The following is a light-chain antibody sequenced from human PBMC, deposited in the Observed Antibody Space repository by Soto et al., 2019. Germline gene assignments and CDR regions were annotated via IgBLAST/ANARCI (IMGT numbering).Light chain of an antibody. CDR2: GAS. CDR1: QSVSSN. V-gene: IGKV3-15*01. J-gene: IGKJ2*01. CDR3: QQYNNWPYT. Sequence: EIVMTQSPATLSVSPGERATLSCRASQSVSSNLAWYQQKPGQAPRLLIYGASTRATGIPARFSGSGSGTEFPLTISSLQSEDCAVYYCQQYNNWPYTFGQGTKLEIK.